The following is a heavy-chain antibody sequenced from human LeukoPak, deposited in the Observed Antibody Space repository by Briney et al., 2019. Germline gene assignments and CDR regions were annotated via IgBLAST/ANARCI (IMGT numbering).Heavy chain of an antibody. CDR2: ISRDGSST. D-gene: IGHD3-10*01. CDR1: GFTFSSYW. CDR3: ARVYGSGSHDYFDY. J-gene: IGHJ4*02. V-gene: IGHV3-74*01. Sequence: QPGGSLRLSCAASGFTFSSYWMHWVRQAPGKGLVWVSRISRDGSSTSYADSVKGRFTISRDNAKNTLYLQMSSLRAEDTAVYYCARVYGSGSHDYFDYWGQGTLVTVSS.